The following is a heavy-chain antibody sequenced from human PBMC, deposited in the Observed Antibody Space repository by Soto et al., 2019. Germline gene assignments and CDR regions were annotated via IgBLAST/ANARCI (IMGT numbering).Heavy chain of an antibody. V-gene: IGHV2-5*02. CDR3: AHTGARGPYWKTFSY. J-gene: IGHJ4*02. CDR1: GLSVTTNGVG. Sequence: CPTLVNPTQTLTLTCTVSGLSVTTNGVGVGWFRQPPGKALEWLALIYRDDDKRYRPSLKSRVTITKDNTKNQVVLTMTNKDPVDTATYYCAHTGARGPYWKTFSYWGQGTLVTASS. D-gene: IGHD1-1*01. CDR2: IYRDDDK.